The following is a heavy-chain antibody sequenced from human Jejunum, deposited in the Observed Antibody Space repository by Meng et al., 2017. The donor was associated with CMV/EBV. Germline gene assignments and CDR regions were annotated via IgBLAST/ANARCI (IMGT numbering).Heavy chain of an antibody. Sequence: SGFTFSLYSMHWVRQAPGKGLEWVSDVGGNGDGTYHADSVKGRFTISRDNSRNTLYLQMNSLRADDTAVYYCAKGVSVFGVVPDHWGQGTLVTVSS. V-gene: IGHV3-23*01. CDR1: GFTFSLYS. CDR3: AKGVSVFGVVPDH. D-gene: IGHD3-3*01. CDR2: VGGNGDGT. J-gene: IGHJ4*02.